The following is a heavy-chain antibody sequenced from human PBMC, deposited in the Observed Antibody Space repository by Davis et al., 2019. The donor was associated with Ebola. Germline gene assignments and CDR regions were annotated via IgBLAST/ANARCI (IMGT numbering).Heavy chain of an antibody. CDR3: AKLRHIYGGMVDY. V-gene: IGHV3-23*01. CDR2: INHSGTTT. CDR1: GFTFSDYA. D-gene: IGHD4-23*01. J-gene: IGHJ4*02. Sequence: GESLKISCAVSGFTFSDYAMSWVRQAPGKGLEWVSVINHSGTTTYYADSVKGRFTVSRDNSKNTVYLQMNSLRADDTAVYYCAKLRHIYGGMVDYWGQGTLVTVSS.